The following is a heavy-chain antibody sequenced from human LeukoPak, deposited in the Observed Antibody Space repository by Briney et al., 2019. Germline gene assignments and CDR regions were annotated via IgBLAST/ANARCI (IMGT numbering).Heavy chain of an antibody. CDR3: AGDRGGDSSSWYPQRSARWFDP. CDR2: IYYSGST. Sequence: SETLSLTCTVSGGSISSSSYYWGWIRQPPGKGLEWIGSIYYSGSTYYNPSLKSRVTISVDTSKNQFSLKLSSVTAADTAVYYCAGDRGGDSSSWYPQRSARWFDPWGQGTLVTVSS. J-gene: IGHJ5*02. CDR1: GGSISSSSYY. D-gene: IGHD6-13*01. V-gene: IGHV4-39*02.